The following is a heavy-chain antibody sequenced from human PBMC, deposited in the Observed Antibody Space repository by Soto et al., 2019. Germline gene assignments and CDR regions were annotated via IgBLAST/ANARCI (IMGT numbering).Heavy chain of an antibody. D-gene: IGHD2-15*01. V-gene: IGHV1-2*04. CDR3: ARRLRYCSGGSCYSDGYAFDI. CDR2: ITPNSGGT. J-gene: IGHJ3*02. CDR1: GYTFTAYY. Sequence: ASVKVSCKASGYTFTAYYMHWVRQAPGQGLEWMGWITPNSGGTKYAQKFQGWVTMTRDTSISTAYMELSRLRSDDTAMYYCARRLRYCSGGSCYSDGYAFDIWGQGTMVTVSS.